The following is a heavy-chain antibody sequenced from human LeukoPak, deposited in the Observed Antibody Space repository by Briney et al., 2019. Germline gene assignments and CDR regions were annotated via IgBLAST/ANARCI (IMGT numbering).Heavy chain of an antibody. CDR1: GFTFSSYA. V-gene: IGHV3-23*01. D-gene: IGHD3-3*01. Sequence: GGSLRLSCAASGFTFSSYAMSWVRQAPGKGLEWVSSISGSGGSTYYADSVEGRFTISRDNSNNTLYLQMNSLRAEDTAVYYCAKEGGYYDFWSGYYSEYFQHWGQGTLVTVSS. J-gene: IGHJ1*01. CDR3: AKEGGYYDFWSGYYSEYFQH. CDR2: ISGSGGST.